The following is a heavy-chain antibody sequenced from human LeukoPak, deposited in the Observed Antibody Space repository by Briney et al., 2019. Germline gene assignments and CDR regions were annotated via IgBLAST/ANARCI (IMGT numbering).Heavy chain of an antibody. Sequence: SETLSLTCTVSGGSISSYYWSWIRQPPGKGLEWIGYIYYSGSTNYNPSLKSRVTISVDTSKNQFSLKLSSVTAADTAVYYCARGLQPYNWFDPWGQGTLVTVSS. D-gene: IGHD4-11*01. CDR1: GGSISSYY. V-gene: IGHV4-59*08. J-gene: IGHJ5*02. CDR2: IYYSGST. CDR3: ARGLQPYNWFDP.